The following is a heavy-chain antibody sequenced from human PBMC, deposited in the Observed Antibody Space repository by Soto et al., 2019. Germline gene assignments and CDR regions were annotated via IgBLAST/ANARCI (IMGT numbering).Heavy chain of an antibody. CDR1: GFTFSNAW. CDR2: IKSKTDGGTT. V-gene: IGHV3-15*01. J-gene: IGHJ4*02. CDR3: TTDEVVLPGDIVVVPAAMYPSGAY. D-gene: IGHD2-2*01. Sequence: EVQLVESGGGLVKPGGSLRLSCAASGFTFSNAWMSWVRQAPGKGLEWVGRIKSKTDGGTTDYAAPVKGRFTISRDDSKNTLYLQMNSLKTEDTAVYYCTTDEVVLPGDIVVVPAAMYPSGAYWGQGTLVTVSS.